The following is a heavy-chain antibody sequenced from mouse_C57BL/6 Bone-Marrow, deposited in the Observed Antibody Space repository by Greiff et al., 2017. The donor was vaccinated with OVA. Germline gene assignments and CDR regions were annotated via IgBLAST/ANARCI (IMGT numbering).Heavy chain of an antibody. J-gene: IGHJ4*01. CDR2: ISNGGGST. CDR1: GFTFSDYY. V-gene: IGHV5-12*01. Sequence: DVQLQESGGGLVQPGGSLKLSCAASGFTFSDYYMYWVRQTPEKRLEWVAYISNGGGSTYYPDTVKGRFTISRDNAKNTLYLQMSRLKSEDTAMYYCARQDGLGAMDYWGQGTSVTVSS. CDR3: ARQDGLGAMDY. D-gene: IGHD2-3*01.